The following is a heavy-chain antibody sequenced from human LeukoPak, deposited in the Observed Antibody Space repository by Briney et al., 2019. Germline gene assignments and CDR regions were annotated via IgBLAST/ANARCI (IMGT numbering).Heavy chain of an antibody. D-gene: IGHD5-18*01. Sequence: KPSETLSLTCTVSGGSISNFHWSWIRQPPGKGLERIGSIYYSKNTYYNPSLKSRVTISADTSKNQFSLTLGSVSATDTAVYYCVSPRGFSYGYFDYWGQGTLVTVSS. CDR3: VSPRGFSYGYFDY. CDR1: GGSISNFH. CDR2: IYYSKNT. V-gene: IGHV4-59*05. J-gene: IGHJ4*02.